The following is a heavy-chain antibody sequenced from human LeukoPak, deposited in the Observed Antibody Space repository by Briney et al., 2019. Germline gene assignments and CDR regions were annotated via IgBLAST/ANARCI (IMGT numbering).Heavy chain of an antibody. Sequence: PSETLSLTCAVYGGSFSGYYWSWIRQPPGKGLEWIGEINHSRSTNYNPSLKSRVTISVDTSKNQFSLKLSSVTAADTAVYYCAGSYCSGGSGMVGDWFDPWGQGTLVTVSS. CDR3: AGSYCSGGSGMVGDWFDP. D-gene: IGHD2-15*01. V-gene: IGHV4-34*01. CDR2: INHSRST. J-gene: IGHJ5*02. CDR1: GGSFSGYY.